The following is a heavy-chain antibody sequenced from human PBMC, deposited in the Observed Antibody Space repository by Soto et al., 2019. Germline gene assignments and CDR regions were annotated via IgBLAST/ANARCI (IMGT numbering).Heavy chain of an antibody. V-gene: IGHV1-18*01. D-gene: IGHD2-21*01. Sequence: QVQLVQSGAEVKKPGASVKVSCKASGYTFTSYAISWVRQAPGQGLEWMGWISAYNGNTKYAQKLQGRVPMTTDTSQSQAYMGVRSLSSDDPAVYYCAEDSPPPDYWGQGMLVTVSS. CDR3: AEDSPPPDY. J-gene: IGHJ4*02. CDR2: ISAYNGNT. CDR1: GYTFTSYA.